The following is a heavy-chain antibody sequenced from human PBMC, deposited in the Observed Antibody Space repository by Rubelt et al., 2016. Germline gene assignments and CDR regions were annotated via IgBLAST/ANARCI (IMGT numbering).Heavy chain of an antibody. CDR3: ARSRGWYGRSGAFDI. Sequence: GKGLEWIGYISYSGSTYYNPSLKSRVTISVDTSKNQFSLKLSSVTAAGTAVYYCARSRGWYGRSGAFDIWGQGTMVTVSS. J-gene: IGHJ3*02. V-gene: IGHV4-31*02. D-gene: IGHD6-19*01. CDR2: ISYSGST.